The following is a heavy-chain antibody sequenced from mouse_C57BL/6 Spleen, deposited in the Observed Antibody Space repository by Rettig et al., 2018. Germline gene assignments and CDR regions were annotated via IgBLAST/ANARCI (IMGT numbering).Heavy chain of an antibody. CDR2: IDPSDSYT. CDR1: GYTFTSYW. V-gene: IGHV1-50*01. Sequence: QVQLQQPGAELVKPGASVKLSCKASGYTFTSYWMQWVKQRPGQGLEWIGEIDPSDSYTNYNQKFKGKATFTVDTSSSTAYMTVSSLTSEDSAVYYCASDDFDYWGQGTTLTVSS. J-gene: IGHJ2*01. CDR3: ASDDFDY.